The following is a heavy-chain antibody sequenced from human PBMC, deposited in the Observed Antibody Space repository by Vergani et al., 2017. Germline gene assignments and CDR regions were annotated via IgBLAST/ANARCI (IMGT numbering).Heavy chain of an antibody. CDR1: GFTFKSYS. D-gene: IGHD6-19*01. J-gene: IGHJ4*02. Sequence: EVQLVESGGGLVKPGGSLRLSCAASGFTFKSYSMNWVRQAPGKGLEWVSFISSSSDIYYADSVKGRFTISRDNAKNSLYLQMNSLRAEDTAVYYCARGGKQWLVKTDYFDYWGQGTLVTVSS. CDR2: ISSSSDI. CDR3: ARGGKQWLVKTDYFDY. V-gene: IGHV3-21*01.